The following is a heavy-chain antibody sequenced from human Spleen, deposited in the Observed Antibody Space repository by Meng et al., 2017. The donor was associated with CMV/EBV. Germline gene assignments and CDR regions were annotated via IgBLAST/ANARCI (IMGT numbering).Heavy chain of an antibody. Sequence: GGSLRLSCAASGFTVSSNYMSWVRQAPGKGLEWVSVIYSGGSTYYADSVKGRFTISRDNSKNTLYLQMNSLRAEDTAVYYCARDRNGYDFWSGYSSDYYYYGMDVWGQGTTVTVSS. CDR3: ARDRNGYDFWSGYSSDYYYYGMDV. V-gene: IGHV3-53*01. CDR2: IYSGGST. D-gene: IGHD3-3*01. CDR1: GFTVSSNY. J-gene: IGHJ6*02.